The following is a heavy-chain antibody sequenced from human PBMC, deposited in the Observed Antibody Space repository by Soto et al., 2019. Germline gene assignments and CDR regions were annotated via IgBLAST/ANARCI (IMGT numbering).Heavy chain of an antibody. Sequence: ASVKVSCKASGYTFTGYYMHWVRQAPGQGLEWMGWINPSSGGTNYAQKFQGWVTMTRDTSISTAYMELSRLRSDDTAVYYCARGWFGEYPYYYYGMDVWGQGTTVTVSS. J-gene: IGHJ6*02. CDR1: GYTFTGYY. D-gene: IGHD3-10*01. V-gene: IGHV1-2*04. CDR3: ARGWFGEYPYYYYGMDV. CDR2: INPSSGGT.